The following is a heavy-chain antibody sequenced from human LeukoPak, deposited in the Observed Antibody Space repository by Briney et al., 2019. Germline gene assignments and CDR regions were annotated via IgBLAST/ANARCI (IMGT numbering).Heavy chain of an antibody. CDR2: IYYTGST. D-gene: IGHD6-13*01. J-gene: IGHJ4*02. V-gene: IGHV4-59*01. Sequence: KPSETLSLTCTVSGGSISNYYWNWIRQPPGKGLEWIGYIYYTGSTNYNPSLKSRVTMSVDTPKNQFSLNLRSVTPEDTAVYYCARNLIPEQLVLNFWGQGTLVTVSS. CDR3: ARNLIPEQLVLNF. CDR1: GGSISNYY.